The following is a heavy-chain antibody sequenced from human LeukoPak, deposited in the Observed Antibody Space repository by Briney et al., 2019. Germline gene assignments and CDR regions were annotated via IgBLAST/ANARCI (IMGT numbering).Heavy chain of an antibody. Sequence: GGSLRVSCAASGFTFSRYWMSWVRQAPGKGLECVANIKQDGSEKYYVDSVKGRFTISRDNAKNSLYLQMNSLRAEDTAVYYCASNRGYHKGRATDFDYWGQGTLVTVSS. CDR2: IKQDGSEK. J-gene: IGHJ4*02. CDR3: ASNRGYHKGRATDFDY. D-gene: IGHD5-12*01. V-gene: IGHV3-7*01. CDR1: GFTFSRYW.